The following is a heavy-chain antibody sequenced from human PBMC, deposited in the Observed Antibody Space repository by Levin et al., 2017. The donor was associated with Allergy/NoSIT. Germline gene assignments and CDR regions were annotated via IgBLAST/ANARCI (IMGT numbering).Heavy chain of an antibody. CDR2: ISSYGGAT. J-gene: IGHJ6*02. CDR3: ARGGYSHGYRGHYYYGIDV. D-gene: IGHD5-18*01. Sequence: GGSLRLSCAASGFTFSSYAMHWVRQAPGKGLEYVSAISSYGGATYYADSVKGRFTISRDNSKNTLYLQMGSLRGEDMAVYYCARGGYSHGYRGHYYYGIDVWGQGTTVTVSS. CDR1: GFTFSSYA. V-gene: IGHV3-64*02.